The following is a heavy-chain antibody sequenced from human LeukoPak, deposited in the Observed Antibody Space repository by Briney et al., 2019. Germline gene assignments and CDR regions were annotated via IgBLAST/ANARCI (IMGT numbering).Heavy chain of an antibody. Sequence: ASVKVSCKASGYTFTSNYMHWVRQAPGQGFEWMGIIHPSGGNTNYAQKFQGRVAMTRDTSTNTVYMELSSLRSEDTAIYYCARDCSSTRCQGPVFDNWGQGTLVTVSP. D-gene: IGHD2-2*01. J-gene: IGHJ4*02. CDR2: IHPSGGNT. CDR3: ARDCSSTRCQGPVFDN. CDR1: GYTFTSNY. V-gene: IGHV1-46*01.